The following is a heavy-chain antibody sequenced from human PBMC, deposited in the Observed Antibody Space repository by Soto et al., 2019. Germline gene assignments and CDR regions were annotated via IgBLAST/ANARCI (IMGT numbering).Heavy chain of an antibody. CDR3: AREAVVAINRLDP. CDR1: GGTFSNYA. D-gene: IGHD2-15*01. V-gene: IGHV1-69*12. CDR2: IIPMFGTA. Sequence: QVQLVQSGAEVKKPGSSVKVSCKASGGTFSNYAMTWVRKAPGQGLEWMGVIIPMFGTANYAQKFQGRVTIDADASTNTAHVELRSLKSEDTAVYYCAREAVVAINRLDPWGQGTLVTVSS. J-gene: IGHJ5*02.